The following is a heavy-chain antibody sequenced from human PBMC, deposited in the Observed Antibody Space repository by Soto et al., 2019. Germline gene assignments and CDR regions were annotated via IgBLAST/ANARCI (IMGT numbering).Heavy chain of an antibody. V-gene: IGHV4-59*08. CDR1: GDSISSFY. J-gene: IGHJ5*02. CDR2: YTRST. CDR3: ARRGGGFDNWFDP. Sequence: QVQLQESGPGLVKPSETLSLTCTVSGDSISSFYWCWIRQPPGTGLDWIGYTRSTNYNPSLKSRVTISVDTALHQVSLRLTSVTAADTAVYYCARRGGGFDNWFDPWGQGTLVTVSS.